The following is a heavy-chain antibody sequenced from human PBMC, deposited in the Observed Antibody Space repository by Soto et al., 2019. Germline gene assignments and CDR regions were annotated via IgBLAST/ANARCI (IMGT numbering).Heavy chain of an antibody. CDR2: ISSSSSYI. V-gene: IGHV3-21*01. CDR1: GFTFSSYS. CDR3: ARSYAGEQHLVRAFDI. D-gene: IGHD6-13*01. Sequence: GGSLRLSCAASGFTFSSYSMNWVRQAPGKGLEWVSSISSSSSYIYYTDSVKGRFTISRDNAKNSLYLQMNSLRAEDTAVYSCARSYAGEQHLVRAFDIWGQGTMVTVSS. J-gene: IGHJ3*02.